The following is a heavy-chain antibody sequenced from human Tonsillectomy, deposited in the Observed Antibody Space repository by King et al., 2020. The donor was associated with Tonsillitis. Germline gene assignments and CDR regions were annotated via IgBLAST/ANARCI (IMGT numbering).Heavy chain of an antibody. CDR1: GFTFSDYW. CDR3: ARAQRFTMIGLDY. D-gene: IGHD3-22*01. Sequence: VQLVESGGGLVQPGGSLRLSCAASGFTFSDYWMYWVRQAPGKGLVWVSRINSDGSSTNYADFVKGRFTISRDNAKNTLYLQMNSLRAEDTAVYYCARAQRFTMIGLDYWGQGTLVSVSS. J-gene: IGHJ4*02. V-gene: IGHV3-74*01. CDR2: INSDGSST.